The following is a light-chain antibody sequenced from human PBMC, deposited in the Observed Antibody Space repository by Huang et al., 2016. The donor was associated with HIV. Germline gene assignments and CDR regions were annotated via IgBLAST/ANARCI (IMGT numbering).Light chain of an antibody. CDR3: QQNNNWPPLFT. Sequence: EIVMTQSPATLSVSPGERATLSCRASQSVSSNLAWYQRKPGQAPRLLIYGASTMATGIQARFSGSGSGTEFTLTISSLQSEDFAVYYCQQNNNWPPLFTFGPGTKVDIK. J-gene: IGKJ3*01. V-gene: IGKV3-15*01. CDR2: GAS. CDR1: QSVSSN.